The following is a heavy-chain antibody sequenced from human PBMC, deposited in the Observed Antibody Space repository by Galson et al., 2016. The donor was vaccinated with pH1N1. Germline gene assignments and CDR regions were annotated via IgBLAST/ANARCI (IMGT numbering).Heavy chain of an antibody. J-gene: IGHJ4*02. D-gene: IGHD6-25*01. CDR3: ARGGSTSFDY. CDR2: MNINGNTM. CDR1: GFAFGEYS. V-gene: IGHV3-48*04. Sequence: SLRLSCAASGFAFGEYSVNWVRQTPGKRLEWLAYMNINGNTMYYADSVKGRITMSRDNAKNLLFLQMNSLKTEDTATYYCARGGSTSFDYWGQGTLVTVSS.